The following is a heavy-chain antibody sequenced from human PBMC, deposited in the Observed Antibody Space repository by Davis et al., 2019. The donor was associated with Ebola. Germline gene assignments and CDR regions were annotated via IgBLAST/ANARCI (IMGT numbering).Heavy chain of an antibody. CDR1: GFTFSSYS. D-gene: IGHD3-3*01. CDR3: ARDQRYYDFWSGYYDY. CDR2: ISSSSSTI. V-gene: IGHV3-48*01. J-gene: IGHJ4*02. Sequence: GESLKISCVASGFTFSSYSMNWVRQAPGKGLEWVSYISSSSSTIYYADSVKGRFTISRDNAKNSLYLQMNSLRAEDTAVYYCARDQRYYDFWSGYYDYWGQGTLVTVSS.